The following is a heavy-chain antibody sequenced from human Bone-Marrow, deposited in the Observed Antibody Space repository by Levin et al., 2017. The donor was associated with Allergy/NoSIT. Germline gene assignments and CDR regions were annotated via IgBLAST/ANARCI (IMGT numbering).Heavy chain of an antibody. CDR1: GGSISSSNW. V-gene: IGHV4-4*02. J-gene: IGHJ6*03. CDR3: AREVLGEPNYYYYYMDV. Sequence: SETLSLTCAVSGGSISSSNWWSWVRQPPGKGLEWIGEIYHSGSTNYNPSLKSRVTISVDKSKNQFSLKLSSVTAADTAVYYCAREVLGEPNYYYYYMDVWGKGTTVTVSS. D-gene: IGHD3-16*01. CDR2: IYHSGST.